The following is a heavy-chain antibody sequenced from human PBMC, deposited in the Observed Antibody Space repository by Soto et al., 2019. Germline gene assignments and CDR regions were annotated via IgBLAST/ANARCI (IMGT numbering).Heavy chain of an antibody. CDR2: ISGSGGST. CDR3: PKDSQLQASGVQRYYYGMDV. J-gene: IGHJ6*02. D-gene: IGHD2-2*01. CDR1: GFTFSSYA. Sequence: PGGSLRLSCAASGFTFSSYAMSWVRQAPGKXREWVSAISGSGGSTYYADSVKGRFTISRDNSKNTLYLQMNSLRAEDTAVYYRPKDSQLQASGVQRYYYGMDVWGQGTTVTVSS. V-gene: IGHV3-23*01.